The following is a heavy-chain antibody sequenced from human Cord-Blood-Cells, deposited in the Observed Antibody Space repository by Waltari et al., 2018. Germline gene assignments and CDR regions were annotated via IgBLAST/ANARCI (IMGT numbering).Heavy chain of an antibody. J-gene: IGHJ4*02. D-gene: IGHD3-10*01. Sequence: EVQLVESGGGLVKPGGSLRLSCAASGSTFSSYSMNWVRQAPGKGLEWVSTISSSSYIYYADSVKGRVTISRDNAKNSLYLQMNSLRAEDTAVYYCASSGLWFGELLNWGQGTLVTVSS. CDR3: ASSGLWFGELLN. CDR2: ISSSSYI. CDR1: GSTFSSYS. V-gene: IGHV3-21*01.